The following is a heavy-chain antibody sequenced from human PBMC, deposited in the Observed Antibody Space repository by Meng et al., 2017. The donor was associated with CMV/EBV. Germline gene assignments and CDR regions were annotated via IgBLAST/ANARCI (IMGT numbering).Heavy chain of an antibody. V-gene: IGHV3-7*01. CDR2: IKQDGSEK. D-gene: IGHD2-2*01. Sequence: GESLKISCAASGFTFSSYWMSWVRQAPGKGLEWVANIKQDGSEKYYVDSVKGRFTISRDNAKNSLYPQMNSLRAEDTAVYYCAKDSSTSSAKGSYFDYWGQGTLVTVSS. CDR3: AKDSSTSSAKGSYFDY. J-gene: IGHJ4*02. CDR1: GFTFSSYW.